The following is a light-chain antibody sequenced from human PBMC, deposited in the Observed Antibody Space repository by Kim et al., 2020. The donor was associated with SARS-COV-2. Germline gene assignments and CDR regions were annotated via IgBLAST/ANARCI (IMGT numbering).Light chain of an antibody. Sequence: SYELTQPPSVCVSPGQTASITCSGDKLGDKFACWYQQKPGQSPVLVIYQDTSRPSGIPERFSGSNSGNTATLTISGTQAMDEADYYCQAWDSSTHVVFGGGTKVTVL. CDR3: QAWDSSTHVV. J-gene: IGLJ2*01. CDR2: QDT. CDR1: KLGDKF. V-gene: IGLV3-1*01.